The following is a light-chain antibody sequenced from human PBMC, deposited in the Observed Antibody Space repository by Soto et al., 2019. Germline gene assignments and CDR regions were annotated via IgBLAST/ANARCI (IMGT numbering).Light chain of an antibody. CDR2: DAS. Sequence: EIMLTQSPATLSLSPGERATLFCRASQSVGTYLAWYQQKSGQAPRLLIYDASNRATGIPARFRGSGSGTDFSLTINSLEPDDFAVYYCQQRAKWPPGFTFVPGTKVEIK. CDR1: QSVGTY. CDR3: QQRAKWPPGFT. V-gene: IGKV3-11*01. J-gene: IGKJ3*01.